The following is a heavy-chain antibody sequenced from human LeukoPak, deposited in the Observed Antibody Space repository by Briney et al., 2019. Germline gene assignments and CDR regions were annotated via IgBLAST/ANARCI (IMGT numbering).Heavy chain of an antibody. CDR3: ATSEYDAFDI. J-gene: IGHJ3*02. D-gene: IGHD2/OR15-2a*01. CDR2: ISSSSHYI. CDR1: GXTFSSCS. Sequence: PGGSLRLSFAASGXTFSSCSMNWVRQAPGKGLEWVSSISSSSHYISYADSVKGRFTISRDNAKNSLFLQMNSLRAEDTAVYYCATSEYDAFDIWGQGTMVTVSS. V-gene: IGHV3-21*01.